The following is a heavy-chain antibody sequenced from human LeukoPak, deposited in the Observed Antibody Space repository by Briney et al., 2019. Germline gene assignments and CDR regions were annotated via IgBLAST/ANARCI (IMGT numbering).Heavy chain of an antibody. Sequence: SETLSLTCTVSGGSISSYYWSWIRQPPGKGLEWFGGIYYSGSTDYNPSLKSRVTISVDTSKNQFSLKLSSVTAADTAVYYCARGPNYPSPSPFDYWGQGTLVTVSS. CDR3: ARGPNYPSPSPFDY. CDR1: GGSISSYY. CDR2: IYYSGST. J-gene: IGHJ4*02. D-gene: IGHD5-24*01. V-gene: IGHV4-59*08.